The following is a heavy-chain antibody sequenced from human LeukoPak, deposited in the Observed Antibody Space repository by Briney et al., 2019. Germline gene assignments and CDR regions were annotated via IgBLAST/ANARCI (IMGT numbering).Heavy chain of an antibody. CDR2: IYHSWGI. V-gene: IGHV4-38-2*01. J-gene: IGHJ4*02. D-gene: IGHD1-1*01. CDR1: GSSITSNYF. CDR3: ARNVTAGFFDY. Sequence: SETLPLTCAVSGSSITSNYFWAWLRPPPGKGLQWIATIYHSWGIYFNPSLKSRLSISLDASNNQFFLKLASVTAADTAIYYCARNVTAGFFDYWGQGILITVSS.